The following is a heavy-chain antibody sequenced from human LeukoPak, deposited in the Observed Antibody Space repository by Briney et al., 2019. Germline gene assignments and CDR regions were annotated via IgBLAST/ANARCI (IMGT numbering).Heavy chain of an antibody. J-gene: IGHJ4*02. CDR3: ARHAQRTGRDYYFDY. CDR1: GGSLSGYY. V-gene: IGHV4-4*09. Sequence: PSETLSLSCTVSGGSLSGYYWSWIRQPPGKGLEWIGYIHTSKSANYSPSLKSRVTIAVDTSQNHFSLKLSSVTATDTAVYFSARHAQRTGRDYYFDYWGQGTLVTVSS. CDR2: IHTSKSA. D-gene: IGHD1-14*01.